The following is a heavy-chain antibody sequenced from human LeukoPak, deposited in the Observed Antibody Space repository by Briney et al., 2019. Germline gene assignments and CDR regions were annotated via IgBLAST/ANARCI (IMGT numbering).Heavy chain of an antibody. CDR3: ARGVPTGIDYFDY. Sequence: GGSLRLSCAASGFTFSSYWMSWVRQAPGKGLEWVANIKEDGSENFYMDSVKGRFSMPRDNARNSLYLQMNSLRAEDTAVYYCARGVPTGIDYFDYWGQGTLVTVSS. V-gene: IGHV3-7*01. J-gene: IGHJ4*02. D-gene: IGHD1-1*01. CDR1: GFTFSSYW. CDR2: IKEDGSEN.